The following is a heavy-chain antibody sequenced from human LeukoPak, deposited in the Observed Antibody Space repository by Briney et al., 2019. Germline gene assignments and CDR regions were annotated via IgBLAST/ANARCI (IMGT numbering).Heavy chain of an antibody. CDR2: ISSSSYI. CDR1: GFTFTSFG. D-gene: IGHD6-19*01. CDR3: ARVREYSSGWYGGHFDY. Sequence: GGSLRLSCAASGFTFTSFGMHWVRQAPGKGLEWVSSISSSSYIYYADSVKGRFTISRDNAKNSLYLQMNSLRAEDTAVYYCARVREYSSGWYGGHFDYWGQGTLVTVSS. V-gene: IGHV3-21*01. J-gene: IGHJ4*02.